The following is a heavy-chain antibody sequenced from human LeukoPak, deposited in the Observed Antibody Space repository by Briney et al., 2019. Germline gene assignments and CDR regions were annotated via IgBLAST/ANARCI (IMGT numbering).Heavy chain of an antibody. CDR2: IYTSGST. V-gene: IGHV4-4*07. CDR3: ARAHGPSKGSGYYFAHYYYYMDV. Sequence: SETLSLTCTVSGGSISSYYWSWIRQPAGKGLEWIGRIYTSGSTNYNPSLKSRVTMSVDTSKNQFSLKLSSVTAADTAVYYCARAHGPSKGSGYYFAHYYYYMDVWGKGTTVTVSS. CDR1: GGSISSYY. J-gene: IGHJ6*03. D-gene: IGHD3-3*01.